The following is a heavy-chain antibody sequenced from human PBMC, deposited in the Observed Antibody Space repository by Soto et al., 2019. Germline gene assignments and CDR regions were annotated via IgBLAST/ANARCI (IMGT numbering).Heavy chain of an antibody. CDR3: ASGYYDSSGYYYPLRYYFDY. Sequence: QVQLVQSGAEVKKPGSSVKVSCKASGGTFSSYTISWVRQAPGQGLEWMGRIIPILGIANYAQKFQGRVTINADKSTSTAYMELSSLRSEDTAVYYCASGYYDSSGYYYPLRYYFDYWGQGTLVTVSS. CDR2: IIPILGIA. CDR1: GGTFSSYT. D-gene: IGHD3-22*01. V-gene: IGHV1-69*02. J-gene: IGHJ4*02.